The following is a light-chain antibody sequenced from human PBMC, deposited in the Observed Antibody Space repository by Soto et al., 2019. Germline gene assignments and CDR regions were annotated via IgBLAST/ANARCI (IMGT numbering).Light chain of an antibody. J-gene: IGKJ1*01. CDR1: QSVSSY. Sequence: EIVLTQSPATLSLSPGERATLSCRASQSVSSYLAWYQQKPGQAPRLLIYDASNRATAIPARFSGSGSGTDFPLPISTLEPEDFAVYYCQQRTNWPRTFGQGTKVELK. CDR2: DAS. V-gene: IGKV3-11*01. CDR3: QQRTNWPRT.